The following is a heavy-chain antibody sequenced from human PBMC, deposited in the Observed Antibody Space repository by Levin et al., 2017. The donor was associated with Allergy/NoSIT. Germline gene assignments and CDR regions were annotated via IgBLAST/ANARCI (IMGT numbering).Heavy chain of an antibody. V-gene: IGHV6-1*01. D-gene: IGHD2-15*01. CDR2: TYYRSKWYN. CDR1: GDSVSSNSAA. CDR3: ARDGPLGYCSGGSCDPVAFDI. J-gene: IGHJ3*02. Sequence: PSQTLSLTCAISGDSVSSNSAAWNWIRQSPSRGLEWLGRTYYRSKWYNDYAVSVKSRITINPDTSKNQFSLQLNSVTPEDTAVYYCARDGPLGYCSGGSCDPVAFDIWGQGTMVTVSS.